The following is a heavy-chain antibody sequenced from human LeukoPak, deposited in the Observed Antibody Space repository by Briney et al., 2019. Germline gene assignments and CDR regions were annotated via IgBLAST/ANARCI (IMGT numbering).Heavy chain of an antibody. CDR1: GFTFSDYY. D-gene: IGHD3-10*01. CDR3: ARDSRLLWFGELLG. CDR2: ISSSGSTI. V-gene: IGHV3-11*04. J-gene: IGHJ4*02. Sequence: GGSLRFSCAASGFTFSDYYMSWIRQAPGKGLEWVSYISSSGSTIYYADSVKGRFTISRDNAKNSLYLQMNSLRAEDTAVYYCARDSRLLWFGELLGWGQGTLVTVSS.